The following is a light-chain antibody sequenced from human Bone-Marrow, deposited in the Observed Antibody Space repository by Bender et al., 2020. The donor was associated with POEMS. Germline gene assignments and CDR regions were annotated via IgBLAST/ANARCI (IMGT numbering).Light chain of an antibody. V-gene: IGLV2-23*01. CDR3: CSYAGSSTLV. Sequence: QSALTQPASVSGSPGQSITISCTGTSRDIGGYNLVSWYQQHPGKVPKVMIYDGNKRPSGVSFRFSGSKSGNTASLTISGLQAEDEADYYCCSYAGSSTLVFGGGTKLTVL. CDR2: DGN. CDR1: SRDIGGYNL. J-gene: IGLJ2*01.